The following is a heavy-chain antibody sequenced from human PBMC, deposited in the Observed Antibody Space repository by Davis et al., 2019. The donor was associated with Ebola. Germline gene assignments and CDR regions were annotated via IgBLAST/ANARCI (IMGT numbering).Heavy chain of an antibody. CDR3: ATGETYYYESSGYYNS. CDR1: GFSSYG. Sequence: GESLKISCAASGFSSYGMHWVRQTPGKGLEWVAVIWYDGSNKYYADSVKGRFTISRDNSKNTLYLQMSSLRAEDTAVYYCATGETYYYESSGYYNSWGQGTLVTVSS. D-gene: IGHD3-22*01. J-gene: IGHJ5*02. V-gene: IGHV3-33*03. CDR2: IWYDGSNK.